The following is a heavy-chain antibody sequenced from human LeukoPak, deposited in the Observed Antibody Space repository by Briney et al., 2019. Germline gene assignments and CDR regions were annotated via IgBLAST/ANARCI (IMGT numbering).Heavy chain of an antibody. CDR1: GYTFTSYA. CDR3: ARDIGVGDYYYYGMDV. D-gene: IGHD3-10*01. J-gene: IGHJ6*02. V-gene: IGHV1-3*01. CDR2: INAGNGNT. Sequence: ASVKVSCKASGYTFTSYAMHWVRQAPGQRLEWMGWINAGNGNTKYSQKFQGRVTITRDTSASTAYMELSSLRSEDTAVYYCARDIGVGDYYYYGMDVWGQGTTVTVSS.